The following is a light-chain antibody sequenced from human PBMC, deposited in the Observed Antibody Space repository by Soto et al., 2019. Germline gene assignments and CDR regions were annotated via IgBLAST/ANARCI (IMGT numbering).Light chain of an antibody. V-gene: IGKV3-20*01. CDR3: QQYGSSLWT. CDR2: CAS. J-gene: IGKJ1*01. CDR1: QSVSSSY. Sequence: EIVLTQSPGTLSLPPGESATLSCRASQSVSSSYLAWDQQKPCQAPRLLIYCASSRATGIPARFSGSGSGTAFTLPISSLEPADFAVYYCQQYGSSLWTFGQGTKVDI.